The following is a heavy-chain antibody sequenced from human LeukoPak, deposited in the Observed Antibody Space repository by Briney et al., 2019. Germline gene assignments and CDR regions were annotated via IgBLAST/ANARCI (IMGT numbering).Heavy chain of an antibody. V-gene: IGHV3-23*01. Sequence: GGSLRLSCAASGFTFSGYAMSWVRQAPGKGLEWVSGISGRGDNTYYADSVKGRFTISRDNSKNTLRLQMNSLRDEDTAVYYCAKRVQGNTGPFHCWGQGTLASVSS. CDR3: AKRVQGNTGPFHC. CDR1: GFTFSGYA. D-gene: IGHD4-23*01. J-gene: IGHJ4*02. CDR2: ISGRGDNT.